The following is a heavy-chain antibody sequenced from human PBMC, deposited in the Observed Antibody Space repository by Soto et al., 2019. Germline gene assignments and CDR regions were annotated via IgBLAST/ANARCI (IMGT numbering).Heavy chain of an antibody. V-gene: IGHV3-48*03. J-gene: IGHJ6*02. CDR3: ARDLLHYDFWSGYSAYLYYGMDV. CDR1: GFTFSSYE. CDR2: ISDSGGTV. D-gene: IGHD3-3*01. Sequence: GSLRLSCAASGFTFSSYEMNWVRQAPGQGLEWVSYISDSGGTVYYADSVKGRFTVSRDNAQNSVYLQMNSLRTEDTAVYYCARDLLHYDFWSGYSAYLYYGMDVWGPGTKVTVYS.